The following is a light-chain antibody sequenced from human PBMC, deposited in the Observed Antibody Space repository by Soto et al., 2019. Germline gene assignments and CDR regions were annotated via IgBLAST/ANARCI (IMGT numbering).Light chain of an antibody. CDR1: SSNIGSNT. CDR3: AAWDDSLNGYVV. Sequence: QSVLTQPPSASGTPGQRVTISCSGSSSNIGSNTVKWYQQLPGTAPKLLIYSNNQRPSGVPDRFSCSKSGTSASLAISGLQSDDEADYYCAAWDDSLNGYVVFGGGTKLTVL. V-gene: IGLV1-44*01. J-gene: IGLJ2*01. CDR2: SNN.